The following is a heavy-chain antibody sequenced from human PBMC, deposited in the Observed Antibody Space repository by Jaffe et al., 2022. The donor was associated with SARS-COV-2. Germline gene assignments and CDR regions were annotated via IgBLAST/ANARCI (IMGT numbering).Heavy chain of an antibody. Sequence: QITLKESGPTLMKPTQTLTLTCTFSGFSLSTSGVGVGWIRQPPGKALEWLALIFWDDDKRYSPSLKSRLTIMKDTSKNQVVLIMTNMDPVDTGTYYCANRRAQGGIFDMWGQGTMVTVSS. CDR2: IFWDDDK. J-gene: IGHJ3*02. D-gene: IGHD6-13*01. CDR1: GFSLSTSGVG. V-gene: IGHV2-5*02. CDR3: ANRRAQGGIFDM.